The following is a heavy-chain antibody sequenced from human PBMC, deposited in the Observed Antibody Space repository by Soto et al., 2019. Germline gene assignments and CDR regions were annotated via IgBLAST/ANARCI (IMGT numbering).Heavy chain of an antibody. CDR3: ARGPEADSSGYPISSFFDY. Sequence: PSETLSLTCAVSGGSISSGGYSWSWIRQPPGKGLEWIGYIYHSGSTYYNPSLKSRVTISVDTSKNQFSLKLSSVTAADTAVYYCARGPEADSSGYPISSFFDYWGQGTLVTVS. J-gene: IGHJ4*02. V-gene: IGHV4-30-2*05. D-gene: IGHD3-22*01. CDR2: IYHSGST. CDR1: GGSISSGGYS.